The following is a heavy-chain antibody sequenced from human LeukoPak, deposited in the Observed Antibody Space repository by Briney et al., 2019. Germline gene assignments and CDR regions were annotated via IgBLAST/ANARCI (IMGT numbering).Heavy chain of an antibody. CDR2: IIPIFGTA. J-gene: IGHJ4*02. CDR1: GGTFSSYA. D-gene: IGHD1-7*01. CDR3: ARAGELELRDGYFDY. V-gene: IGHV1-69*13. Sequence: GASVKVSCKASGGTFSSYAISWVRQAPGQGLEWMGGIIPIFGTANYAQKFQGRVTITADESTSTAYMKLSSLRSEDTAVYYCARAGELELRDGYFDYWGQGTLVTVSS.